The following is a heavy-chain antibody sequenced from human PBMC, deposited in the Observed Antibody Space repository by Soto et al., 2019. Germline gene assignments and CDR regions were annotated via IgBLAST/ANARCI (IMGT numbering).Heavy chain of an antibody. CDR3: ARGEGILDSDRSCYLDY. D-gene: IGHD3-22*01. CDR2: ISYDGNNR. J-gene: IGHJ4*02. V-gene: IGHV3-30*03. CDR1: GFTFSKFA. Sequence: QVQLVESGGGVVLPGRSLRLSCAASGFTFSKFAIHWVREAPGKGLAWVAVISYDGNNRYYLDAMRGQFTISRDNSKNTLILQIDSLRAEDTAMYDFARGEGILDSDRSCYLDYWGQGTLVTFCS.